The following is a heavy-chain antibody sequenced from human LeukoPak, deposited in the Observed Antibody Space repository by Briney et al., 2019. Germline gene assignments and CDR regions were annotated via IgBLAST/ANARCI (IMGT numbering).Heavy chain of an antibody. CDR3: AGWNAHYHFFDY. V-gene: IGHV4-34*01. J-gene: IGHJ4*02. CDR2: INHSGST. CDR1: NGSLSEYY. D-gene: IGHD4/OR15-4a*01. Sequence: PSETLSLTCAVYNGSLSEYYWSWIRQPPGKGLEWIGEINHSGSTTYTPSLQSRVTMSVDTSKNQFSLEVSSVTAADTAVYYCAGWNAHYHFFDYWVPGIPLTVSS.